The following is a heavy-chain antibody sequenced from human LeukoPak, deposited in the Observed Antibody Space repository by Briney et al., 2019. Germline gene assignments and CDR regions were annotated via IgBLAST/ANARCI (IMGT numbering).Heavy chain of an antibody. D-gene: IGHD3-22*01. Sequence: PGGSLRLSCAASGFTFSSYAMSWVRQAPGKGLEWVSAISGSGGSTYYADSVKGRFTISRDNSKNTLYLQMNSLRAEDTAVYYCAKGEHYYDSSGYSRPFDYWGQGTLVTVSS. J-gene: IGHJ4*02. CDR2: ISGSGGST. CDR1: GFTFSSYA. V-gene: IGHV3-23*01. CDR3: AKGEHYYDSSGYSRPFDY.